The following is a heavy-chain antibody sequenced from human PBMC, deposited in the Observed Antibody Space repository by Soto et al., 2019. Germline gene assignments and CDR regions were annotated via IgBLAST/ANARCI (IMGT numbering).Heavy chain of an antibody. J-gene: IGHJ6*02. CDR2: IYDSGRT. Sequence: PSETLSLTCTVSGGSIGFYYWSWVRQPPGKGLEWIGYIYDSGRTTYNPSLKSRVTISVDTSKKQFSLKLNSVTAADTAVYHCARSQWVAGGASMDVWGQGTTVTVSS. D-gene: IGHD6-19*01. CDR1: GGSIGFYY. CDR3: ARSQWVAGGASMDV. V-gene: IGHV4-59*01.